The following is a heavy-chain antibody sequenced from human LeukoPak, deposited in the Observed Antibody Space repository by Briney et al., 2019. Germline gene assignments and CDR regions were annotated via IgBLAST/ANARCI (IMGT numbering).Heavy chain of an antibody. CDR2: IKQDGSDK. J-gene: IGHJ6*02. CDR3: ARNNGMDV. Sequence: PGGSLRLSCLGSGFIFGSYWMSWVRQAPGKGLEWVANIKQDGSDKYYVDSVKGRFTISKDNAKNSLYLQMNSLRAEDTALYHCARNNGMDVWGQGTTVIVSS. V-gene: IGHV3-7*03. CDR1: GFIFGSYW.